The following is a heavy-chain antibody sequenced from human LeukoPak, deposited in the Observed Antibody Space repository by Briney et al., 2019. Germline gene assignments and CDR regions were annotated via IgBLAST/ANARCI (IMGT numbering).Heavy chain of an antibody. V-gene: IGHV3-11*04. J-gene: IGHJ4*02. CDR2: ISSSGSTI. CDR1: GFTFSDYY. Sequence: GGSLRLSCAASGFTFSDYYMSWIRQAPGKGLEWVSYISSSGSTIYYADSVKGRFTISRDNAKNSLYLQMNSLRAEDTAVYYCARDRGVVPAAAGVPDYWGQGTLVTVSS. D-gene: IGHD2-2*01. CDR3: ARDRGVVPAAAGVPDY.